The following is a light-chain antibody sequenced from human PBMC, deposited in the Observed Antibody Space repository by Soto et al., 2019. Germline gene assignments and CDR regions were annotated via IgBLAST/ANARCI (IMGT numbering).Light chain of an antibody. CDR2: GAS. J-gene: IGKJ4*01. V-gene: IGKV3-15*01. Sequence: EIVITQSPSTVSVSPGERATLSCRASQSVSSNLAWYQQKPGQAPRLLIYGASTRATGFPARFSGSGSGTEFTLTISSLQSEDFAVYYCQQYNNWPPLTFGGGTKVDI. CDR1: QSVSSN. CDR3: QQYNNWPPLT.